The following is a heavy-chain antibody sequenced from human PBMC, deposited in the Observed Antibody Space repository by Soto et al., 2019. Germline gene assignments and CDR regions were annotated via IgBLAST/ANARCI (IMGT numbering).Heavy chain of an antibody. Sequence: SVKVSCKASGGTFSSYAISWVRQAPGQGLEWMGGIIPIFGTANYAQKFQGRVTITADESTSIVFMEMSSLRFEDTAVYYCARSRAAAPPRVGMDVWGQGTTVTVSS. CDR3: ARSRAAAPPRVGMDV. J-gene: IGHJ6*02. D-gene: IGHD6-13*01. CDR2: IIPIFGTA. V-gene: IGHV1-69*13. CDR1: GGTFSSYA.